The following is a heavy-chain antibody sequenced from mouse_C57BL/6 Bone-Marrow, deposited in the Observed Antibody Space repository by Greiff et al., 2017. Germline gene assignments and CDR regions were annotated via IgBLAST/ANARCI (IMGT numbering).Heavy chain of an antibody. V-gene: IGHV14-4*01. CDR3: TVPTIVTTGSY. CDR2: IDPENGDT. D-gene: IGHD2-5*01. CDR1: GFNIKDDY. Sequence: EVHLVESGAELVRPGASVKLSCTASGFNIKDDYMHWVKQRPEQGLEWIGWIDPENGDTEYASKFQGKATITADTSSNTAYLQLSSLTSEDTAVYYCTVPTIVTTGSYWGQGTTLTVSS. J-gene: IGHJ2*01.